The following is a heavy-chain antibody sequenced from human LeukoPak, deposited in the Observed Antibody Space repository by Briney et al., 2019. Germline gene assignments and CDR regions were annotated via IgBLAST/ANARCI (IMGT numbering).Heavy chain of an antibody. Sequence: GGSLRLSCTTSGFIFGDYAMNWVRQALGKGLEWVATIKQDGSEKYYVDSVKGRFTISRDSAKNSLYLQLNSLRAEDTAVYYCARDRNTDFWSGYYTNYFDYWGQGALVTVSS. CDR2: IKQDGSEK. CDR1: GFIFGDYA. J-gene: IGHJ4*02. V-gene: IGHV3-7*01. D-gene: IGHD3-3*01. CDR3: ARDRNTDFWSGYYTNYFDY.